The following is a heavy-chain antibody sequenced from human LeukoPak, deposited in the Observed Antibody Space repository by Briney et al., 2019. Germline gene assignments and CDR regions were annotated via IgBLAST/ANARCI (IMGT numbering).Heavy chain of an antibody. J-gene: IGHJ4*02. CDR1: GFTFSSYA. CDR3: AREPTRSSIAAAAPFDY. D-gene: IGHD6-13*01. CDR2: ISYDGSNK. V-gene: IGHV3-30-3*01. Sequence: GGSLRLSCAASGFTFSSYAMHWVRQAPGKGLEWVAVISYDGSNKYYADSVKGRFTISRDNSKNTLYLQMNSLRAEDTAVYYCAREPTRSSIAAAAPFDYWGQGTLVTVSS.